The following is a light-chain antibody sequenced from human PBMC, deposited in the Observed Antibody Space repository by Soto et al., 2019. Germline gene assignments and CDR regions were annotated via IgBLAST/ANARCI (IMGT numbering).Light chain of an antibody. V-gene: IGLV2-23*01. CDR2: EGN. J-gene: IGLJ1*01. CDR1: SSNIGSYNF. Sequence: QSALTQPASVSGSPGQSITISCTGTSSNIGSYNFVSWYQEHPGKAPKVMIYEGNKRPSGVSNRFSGSKSGNTASLTISGLQVEDEADYYCCSYAGSSTYVFGTGTKLTVL. CDR3: CSYAGSSTYV.